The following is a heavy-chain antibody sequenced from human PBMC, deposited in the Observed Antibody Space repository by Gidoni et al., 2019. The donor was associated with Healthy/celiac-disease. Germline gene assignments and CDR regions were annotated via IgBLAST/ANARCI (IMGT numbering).Heavy chain of an antibody. V-gene: IGHV4-38-2*02. CDR3: ARDQVAAAGSFDY. D-gene: IGHD6-13*01. CDR2: IYHSGST. J-gene: IGHJ4*02. Sequence: QVQLQESGPGLVKPSETLSLTCAVSGYSISRGYYWGWIRQPPGKGLEWIGSIYHSGSTYYNPSLKSRVTISVDTSKNQFSLKLSSVTAADTAVYYCARDQVAAAGSFDYWGQGTLVTVSS. CDR1: GYSISRGYY.